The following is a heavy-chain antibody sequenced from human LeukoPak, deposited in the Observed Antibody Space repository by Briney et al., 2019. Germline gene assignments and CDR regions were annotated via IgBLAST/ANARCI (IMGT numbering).Heavy chain of an antibody. CDR1: GFTFRGFS. J-gene: IGHJ4*02. CDR2: IKQDGSER. V-gene: IGHV3-7*01. CDR3: ARAGSHWHYVY. D-gene: IGHD3-10*01. Sequence: PGGSLRLSCAASGFTFRGFSMSWVRQSPTKGLEWEANIKQDGSERYYVDSVKGRFTISRDNAKNSLSLQMNNLGVEDTAVYYCARAGSHWHYVYWGQGTVVTVSS.